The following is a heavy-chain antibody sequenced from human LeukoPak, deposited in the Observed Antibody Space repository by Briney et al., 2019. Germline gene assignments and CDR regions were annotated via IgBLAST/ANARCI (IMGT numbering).Heavy chain of an antibody. CDR3: ASAELLWFGDET. CDR1: GFTFSSYS. V-gene: IGHV3-48*01. CDR2: ISSSGSVI. Sequence: PGGSLRLSCAASGFTFSSYSMNWVRRAPGKGLEWVSYISSSGSVIYYADSVKGRFTISRDNAKNSLFLQMNSLRAEDTAVYYCASAELLWFGDETWGQGTLVTVSS. J-gene: IGHJ4*02. D-gene: IGHD3-10*01.